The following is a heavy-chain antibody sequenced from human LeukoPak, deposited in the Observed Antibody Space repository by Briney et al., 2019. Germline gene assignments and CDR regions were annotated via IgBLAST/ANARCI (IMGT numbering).Heavy chain of an antibody. D-gene: IGHD2-15*01. V-gene: IGHV3-74*03. CDR1: GLTFSDYW. CDR3: ARDKAGYCGGGSCP. CDR2: ISDDGTTT. Sequence: GGSLRLSCVASGLTFSDYWMHWVRQAPGKGLAWDSRISDDGTTTTYADSVKGRFTISRDNAKNTVYLQMNSLRPDDTGVYYCARDKAGYCGGGSCPWGQGTLVTVSS. J-gene: IGHJ5*02.